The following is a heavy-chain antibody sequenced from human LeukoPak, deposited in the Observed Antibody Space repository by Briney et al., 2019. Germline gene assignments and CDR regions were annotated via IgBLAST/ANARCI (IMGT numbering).Heavy chain of an antibody. CDR2: ISYDGSNK. Sequence: GGPLRLSCAASGFTFSSYGMHWVRQAPGKGLEWVAVISYDGSNKYYADSVKGRFTISRDNSKNTLYLQMNSLRAEDTAVYYCAKGGYGGNYFDYWGQGTLVTVSS. J-gene: IGHJ4*02. CDR3: AKGGYGGNYFDY. D-gene: IGHD4-23*01. CDR1: GFTFSSYG. V-gene: IGHV3-30*18.